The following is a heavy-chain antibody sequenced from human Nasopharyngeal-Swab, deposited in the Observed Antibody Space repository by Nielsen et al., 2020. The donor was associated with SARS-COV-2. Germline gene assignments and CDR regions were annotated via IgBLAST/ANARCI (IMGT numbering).Heavy chain of an antibody. CDR2: IRNDGNNK. D-gene: IGHD5-18*01. J-gene: IGHJ4*02. V-gene: IGHV3-30*02. CDR1: GFTFTSHG. Sequence: GGPLRLSCAASGFTFTSHGMYWVRQDTGEGLDWVAFIRNDGNNKNYADSVKGRFTISRDNSKNTLYLQMNSLRAEDTAMYYCAKDRQLWSNDFDYWGQGTLVTVSS. CDR3: AKDRQLWSNDFDY.